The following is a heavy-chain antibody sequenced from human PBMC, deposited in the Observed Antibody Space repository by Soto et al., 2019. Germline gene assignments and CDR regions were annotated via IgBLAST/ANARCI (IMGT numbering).Heavy chain of an antibody. J-gene: IGHJ1*01. Sequence: SETLSLTCTVSGGSIISYYWSWILQPPWKGLEWIGYIYYSGSTNYNPSLKSRVTISVDTSKNQFSLKLSSVTAADTAVYYCARDGGSSSSLAEYFQHWGQGTLVTVSS. CDR3: ARDGGSSSSLAEYFQH. V-gene: IGHV4-59*01. CDR2: IYYSGST. CDR1: GGSIISYY. D-gene: IGHD6-6*01.